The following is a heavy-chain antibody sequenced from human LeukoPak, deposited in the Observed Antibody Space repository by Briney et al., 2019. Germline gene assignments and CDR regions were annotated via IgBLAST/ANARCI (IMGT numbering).Heavy chain of an antibody. D-gene: IGHD3-3*01. V-gene: IGHV4-34*01. CDR1: GGSFSGYY. Sequence: PSETLSLTCAVYGGSFSGYYWSWIRQPPGKGLEWIGEINHSGSTNYNPSLKSRVTISVDTSKNQFSLKLSSVTAAGTAVYYCARMTDFGVVITHFDYWSQGTLVTVSS. CDR3: ARMTDFGVVITHFDY. J-gene: IGHJ4*02. CDR2: INHSGST.